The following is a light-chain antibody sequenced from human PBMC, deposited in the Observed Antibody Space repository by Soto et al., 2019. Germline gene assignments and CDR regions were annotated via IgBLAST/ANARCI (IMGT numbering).Light chain of an antibody. CDR2: DAS. CDR3: QQRSNWPIT. Sequence: EIVLTQSPATLSLSPGERATISCRASQSVSSYLAWYKQKPGQAPRLLIYDASNRATGIPARFSGSGSGTEFTLTISSLEPEDFAVYYCQQRSNWPITFGQGTRLEIK. V-gene: IGKV3-11*01. J-gene: IGKJ5*01. CDR1: QSVSSY.